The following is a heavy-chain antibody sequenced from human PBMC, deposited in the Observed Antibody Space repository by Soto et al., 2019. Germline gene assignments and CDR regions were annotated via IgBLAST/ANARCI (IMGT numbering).Heavy chain of an antibody. D-gene: IGHD4-17*01. Sequence: GGSLRLSCAASGFTFSSYAMSWVRQAPGKGLEWVSAISGSGGSTYYADSVKGRFTISRDNSKNTLYLQMNSLRAEDTAVYYCAKVDGDYWLRNRGGDAFDIWGQGTMVTVSS. CDR2: ISGSGGST. V-gene: IGHV3-23*01. CDR3: AKVDGDYWLRNRGGDAFDI. J-gene: IGHJ3*02. CDR1: GFTFSSYA.